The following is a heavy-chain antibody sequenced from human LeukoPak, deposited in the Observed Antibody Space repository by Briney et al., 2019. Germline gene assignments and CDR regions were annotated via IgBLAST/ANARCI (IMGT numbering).Heavy chain of an antibody. J-gene: IGHJ5*02. V-gene: IGHV4-34*01. D-gene: IGHD3-16*01. CDR1: GGSFSGYY. CDR2: INHSGST. CDR3: ARGSMSRLENWFDP. Sequence: SETLSLTCAVYGGSFSGYYWSWIRQSPGKGLEWIGEINHSGSTNYNPSLKSRVTISVDTSKKQFSLKLSSVTAADTAVYYCARGSMSRLENWFDPWGQGTLVTVSS.